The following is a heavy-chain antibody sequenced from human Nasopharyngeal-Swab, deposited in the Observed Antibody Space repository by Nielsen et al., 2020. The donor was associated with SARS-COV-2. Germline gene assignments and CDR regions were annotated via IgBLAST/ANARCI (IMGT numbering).Heavy chain of an antibody. Sequence: GESLKISCKGSGYSFTTFWITWVRQMPGKGLEWMGIIYPDDSDTRYSPSFQGQVTFSVDKSTSTAYLQWSSLKASDTAVYYCARLRGSAFYYYYLDVWGKGTTVTVSS. CDR3: ARLRGSAFYYYYLDV. J-gene: IGHJ6*03. V-gene: IGHV5-51*01. CDR1: GYSFTTFW. CDR2: IYPDDSDT. D-gene: IGHD2-15*01.